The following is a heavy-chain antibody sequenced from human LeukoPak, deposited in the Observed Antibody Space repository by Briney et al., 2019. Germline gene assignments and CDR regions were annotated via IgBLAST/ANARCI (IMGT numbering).Heavy chain of an antibody. Sequence: GGSLRLSCAASGFTFSSYAMIWVRQAPGKGLEWISVVSDSGASTYYADSVKGRFTIYRDNSKNTLYLQMNSLRAEDTAVYYCATTRGGQWLVNYFDYWGQGTLVTVSS. D-gene: IGHD6-19*01. CDR2: VSDSGAST. J-gene: IGHJ4*02. CDR3: ATTRGGQWLVNYFDY. V-gene: IGHV3-23*01. CDR1: GFTFSSYA.